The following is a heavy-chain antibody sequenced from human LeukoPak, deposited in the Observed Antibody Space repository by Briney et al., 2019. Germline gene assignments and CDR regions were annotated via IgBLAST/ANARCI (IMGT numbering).Heavy chain of an antibody. J-gene: IGHJ4*02. V-gene: IGHV1-2*02. Sequence: GASVKVSCKASGYTFTGYYMHWVRQAPGQGLEWMGWINPNSGCTNYAQKFQGRVTMTRDTSISTAYMELSRLRSDDTAVYYCARVSLAYCGGDCYSDLDYWGQGTLVTVSS. CDR1: GYTFTGYY. D-gene: IGHD2-21*01. CDR3: ARVSLAYCGGDCYSDLDY. CDR2: INPNSGCT.